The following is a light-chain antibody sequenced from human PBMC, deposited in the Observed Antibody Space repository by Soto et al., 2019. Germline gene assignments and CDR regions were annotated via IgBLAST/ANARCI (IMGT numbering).Light chain of an antibody. CDR2: DAS. J-gene: IGKJ1*01. CDR1: QTVNNNY. V-gene: IGKV3-20*01. Sequence: EIVLTQSPGTLSLSPGERDTLSCRASQTVNNNYLAWYQQKPGQAPRLLLFDASTRATGIPDRFSGSGAGTDFTLTISRLEPEDFAVYYCQVYGMSPKTCGRGTKVAIK. CDR3: QVYGMSPKT.